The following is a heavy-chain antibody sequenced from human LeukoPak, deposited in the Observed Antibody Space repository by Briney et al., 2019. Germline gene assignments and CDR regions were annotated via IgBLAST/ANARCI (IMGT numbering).Heavy chain of an antibody. D-gene: IGHD3-16*01. CDR1: GGSISSSNYY. Sequence: SETLSLTCSVSGGSISSSNYYWGWIRQSSGKGLEWIGNIYCSGTTFYDPSLKSRVTISVVTSKNQFSLKLTSVTAADTAVYYCARQLGAFDIWGQGTMVTVSS. V-gene: IGHV4-39*01. CDR2: IYCSGTT. CDR3: ARQLGAFDI. J-gene: IGHJ3*02.